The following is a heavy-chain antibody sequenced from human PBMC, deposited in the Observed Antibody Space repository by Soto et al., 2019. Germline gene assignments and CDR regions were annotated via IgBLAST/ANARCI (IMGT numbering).Heavy chain of an antibody. CDR2: IIPVLSTT. J-gene: IGHJ5*02. CDR3: ARVGSPLVTTGWFDR. Sequence: QLQLVQSGAEAKKPGSAVKVSCKASGGSLSTYAVTWVRQAPGQGLEWMGGIIPVLSTTTYAQNFQGRVTITADESTHTVYLEVSSLTSEDTGVYFCARVGSPLVTTGWFDRWGQGTLVTVSS. V-gene: IGHV1-69*01. D-gene: IGHD2-2*01. CDR1: GGSLSTYA.